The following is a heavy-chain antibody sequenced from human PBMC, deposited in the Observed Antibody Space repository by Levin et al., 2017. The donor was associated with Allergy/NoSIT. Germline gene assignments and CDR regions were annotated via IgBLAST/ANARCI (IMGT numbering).Heavy chain of an antibody. V-gene: IGHV3-21*01. J-gene: IGHJ4*02. CDR2: ISSGSSYI. Sequence: KSGGSLRLSCAASGFTFSDFIMNWVRQAPGKGLEWVSSISSGSSYIYYADSVKGRFTISRDNANNSLYLQVNSLRAEDTALYYCARDKGYSGYEGGFDYWGQGTLVTVSS. CDR1: GFTFSDFI. D-gene: IGHD5-12*01. CDR3: ARDKGYSGYEGGFDY.